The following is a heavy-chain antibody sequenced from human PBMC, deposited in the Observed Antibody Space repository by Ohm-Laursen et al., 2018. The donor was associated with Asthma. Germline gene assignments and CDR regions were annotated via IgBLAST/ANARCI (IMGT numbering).Heavy chain of an antibody. J-gene: IGHJ6*02. D-gene: IGHD3-3*01. V-gene: IGHV3-7*03. CDR3: AQGRVGVVGSHGMDV. CDR2: INPDGRET. Sequence: SLRLSCAASGFIFSNYGMHWVRQAPGKGLEWVANINPDGRETRHVDSVKGRFTISRDNAKDSLSLQMNSLRAEDTALYYCAQGRVGVVGSHGMDVWGQGTTVTVSS. CDR1: GFIFSNYG.